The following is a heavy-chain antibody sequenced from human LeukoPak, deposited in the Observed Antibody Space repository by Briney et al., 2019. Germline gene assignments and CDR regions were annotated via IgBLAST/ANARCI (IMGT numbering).Heavy chain of an antibody. J-gene: IGHJ4*02. Sequence: TETLSLTCTVSGGSVSSGSYYWSWIRQPPGKGLEWIGYIYYSGSTNYNPSLKSRVTISVDTSKNQFSLELSSVTAADTAVYYCARVPYSSSWYVGQIDYWGQGTLVTVSS. CDR1: GGSVSSGSYY. V-gene: IGHV4-61*01. CDR2: IYYSGST. CDR3: ARVPYSSSWYVGQIDY. D-gene: IGHD6-13*01.